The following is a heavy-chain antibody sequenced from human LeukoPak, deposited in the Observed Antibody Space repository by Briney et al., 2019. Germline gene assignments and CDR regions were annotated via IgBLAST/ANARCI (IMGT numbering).Heavy chain of an antibody. CDR2: ISSSSSYI. V-gene: IGHV3-21*01. Sequence: PGGSLRLSCAASGFTFSSYSMNWVRQAPGKELEWVSSISSSSSYIYYADSVKGRFTISRDNAKNSLYLQMNSLRAEDTAVYYCARDLPRSGYDYHWFDPWGQGTLVTVSS. CDR1: GFTFSSYS. CDR3: ARDLPRSGYDYHWFDP. J-gene: IGHJ5*02. D-gene: IGHD5-12*01.